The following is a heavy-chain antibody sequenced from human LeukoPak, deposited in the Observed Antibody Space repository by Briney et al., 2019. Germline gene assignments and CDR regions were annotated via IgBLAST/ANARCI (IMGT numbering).Heavy chain of an antibody. CDR3: ARVRFNYGSGSSYYFDY. D-gene: IGHD3-10*01. V-gene: IGHV3-20*01. J-gene: IGHJ4*02. CDR1: GFTFSSYW. CDR2: INWNGGST. Sequence: GGSLRLSCAASGFTFSSYWMSWVRQAPGKGLEWVSGINWNGGSTGYADSVKGRFTISRDNAKNSLYLQMNSLRAEDTALYHCARVRFNYGSGSSYYFDYWGQGTLVTVSS.